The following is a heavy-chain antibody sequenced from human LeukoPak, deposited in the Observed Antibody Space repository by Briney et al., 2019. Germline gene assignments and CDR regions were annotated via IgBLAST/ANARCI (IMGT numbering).Heavy chain of an antibody. CDR1: GGSFSGYY. J-gene: IGHJ4*02. CDR2: INHSGST. D-gene: IGHD1-26*01. Sequence: PSETLSLTCAVYGGSFSGYYWSWIRQPPGKGLEWIGEINHSGSTNYNPSLKSRVTISVDTSKNQFSLKLTSVTAADTAVYYCARAGTVGASTNYYFDYWGQGTLVTVSS. V-gene: IGHV4-34*01. CDR3: ARAGTVGASTNYYFDY.